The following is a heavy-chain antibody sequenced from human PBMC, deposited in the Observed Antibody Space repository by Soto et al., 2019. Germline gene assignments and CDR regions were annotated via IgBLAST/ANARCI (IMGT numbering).Heavy chain of an antibody. CDR2: ISYGGGTT. V-gene: IGHV3-23*01. Sequence: GGSLRLSCAASEFPFSNYAMSWVRQAPGKGLEWVSAISYGGGTTYYADSVKGRFTISRDNSKNPLYLQMNSLRAEDTAVYYCAKNPGYYYDSTGYHFDYWGQGTLVTVSS. D-gene: IGHD3-22*01. J-gene: IGHJ4*02. CDR1: EFPFSNYA. CDR3: AKNPGYYYDSTGYHFDY.